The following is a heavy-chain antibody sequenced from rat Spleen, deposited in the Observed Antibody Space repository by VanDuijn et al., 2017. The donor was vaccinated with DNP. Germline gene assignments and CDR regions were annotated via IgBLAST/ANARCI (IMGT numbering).Heavy chain of an antibody. J-gene: IGHJ2*01. V-gene: IGHV2-15*01. CDR3: TRPNSGYEGYFDY. D-gene: IGHD4-3*01. Sequence: QVQLRESGPGLVQPSRTLSLTCTVSGFSLTNYGVNWVRQPPGKGLEWIAAIWSAGSSDYNSALKSRLSIIRDTSKSQVFLRMNSLEAEDTAIYFCTRPNSGYEGYFDYWGQGVMVTVSS. CDR1: GFSLTNYG. CDR2: IWSAGSS.